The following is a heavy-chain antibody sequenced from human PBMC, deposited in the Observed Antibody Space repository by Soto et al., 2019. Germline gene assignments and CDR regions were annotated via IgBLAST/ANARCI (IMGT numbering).Heavy chain of an antibody. J-gene: IGHJ3*01. V-gene: IGHV3-64D*06. Sequence: GGSLRLSCSVSGFTFSGYSMHWVRQTPGRGLEAVASISSQGGSTHYADSVRGRFTVSRDRSNTLYLQMSSLRVEDTAIYYCAKPGRGPQTPGTFDVWGKGTLVTFSS. CDR1: GFTFSGYS. CDR3: AKPGRGPQTPGTFDV. CDR2: ISSQGGST.